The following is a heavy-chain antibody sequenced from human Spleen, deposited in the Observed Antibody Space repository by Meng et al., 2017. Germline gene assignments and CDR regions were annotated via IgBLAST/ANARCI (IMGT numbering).Heavy chain of an antibody. CDR1: GFTVRSNY. J-gene: IGHJ4*02. CDR2: LYIGDDT. CDR3: AKTIPGIAVAGNFDY. Sequence: GESLKISCAASGFTVRSNYMSWVRQAPGKGLEWVSFLYIGDDTYYADSVKGRFTISRDNSENTLYLQMNSLRAEDTAVYYCAKTIPGIAVAGNFDYWGQGTLVTV. D-gene: IGHD6-19*01. V-gene: IGHV3-53*01.